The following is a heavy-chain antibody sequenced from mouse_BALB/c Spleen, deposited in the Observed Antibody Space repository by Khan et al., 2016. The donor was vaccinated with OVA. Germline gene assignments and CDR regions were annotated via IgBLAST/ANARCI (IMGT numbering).Heavy chain of an antibody. Sequence: QVQLQQPGAELVRPGASVKLSCKASGYTFTNYWINWVKQRPGQGLEWIGNIYPSDSYSNYNKNFKDKATLTVDKSSRTAYMQLSSPTSEDAAVFYCTRGVGYFDYWGQGTTLTVSS. J-gene: IGHJ2*01. D-gene: IGHD1-3*01. V-gene: IGHV1-69*02. CDR3: TRGVGYFDY. CDR2: IYPSDSYS. CDR1: GYTFTNYW.